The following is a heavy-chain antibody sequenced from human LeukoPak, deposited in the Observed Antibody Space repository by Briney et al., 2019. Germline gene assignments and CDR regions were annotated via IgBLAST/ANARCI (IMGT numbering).Heavy chain of an antibody. Sequence: PGRSLRLSCAASGFTFSSYGMHWVRQAPGKGLEWVAVIWYDGSNKYYADSMKGRFTISRDNSKNTLYLQMNSLRAEDTAVYYCARGVPAAISWFDPWGQGTLVTVSS. V-gene: IGHV3-33*01. J-gene: IGHJ5*02. D-gene: IGHD2-2*02. CDR1: GFTFSSYG. CDR2: IWYDGSNK. CDR3: ARGVPAAISWFDP.